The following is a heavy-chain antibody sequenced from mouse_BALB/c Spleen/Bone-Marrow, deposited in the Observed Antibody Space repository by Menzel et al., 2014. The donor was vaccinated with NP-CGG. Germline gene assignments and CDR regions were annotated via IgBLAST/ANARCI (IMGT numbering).Heavy chain of an antibody. CDR3: ARDDNYAMDY. CDR2: IYYSGTI. V-gene: IGHV3-5*02. CDR1: GISITTGNYR. J-gene: IGHJ4*01. Sequence: VQLKESGPGLVKPSQTVSLPCTVTGISITTGNYRWSWIRQFPGNKLEWIGYIYYSGTITYNPSLTSRTTITRDTSKNQFFLEMNSLTAEDTATYYCARDDNYAMDYWGQGTSVTVSS.